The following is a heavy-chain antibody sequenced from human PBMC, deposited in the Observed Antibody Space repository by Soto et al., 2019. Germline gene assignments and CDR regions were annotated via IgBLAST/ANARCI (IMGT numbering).Heavy chain of an antibody. J-gene: IGHJ6*02. V-gene: IGHV3-23*01. CDR3: AKDFLQAWGQDYYYGMDV. CDR1: GFIFTDYA. CDR2: LSSSGGDT. D-gene: IGHD7-27*01. Sequence: EMQLLESGGGLVQLGGSLRLSCAASGFIFTDYAMTWVRQAPGKGLEWVSGLSSSGGDTYYADSVKGRFTVSRDNSRNTLSLQMNSRGAEDTAVYDCAKDFLQAWGQDYYYGMDVWGQGTTVTVSS.